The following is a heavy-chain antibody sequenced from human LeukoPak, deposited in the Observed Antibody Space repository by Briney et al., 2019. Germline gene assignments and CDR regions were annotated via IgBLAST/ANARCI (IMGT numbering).Heavy chain of an antibody. CDR3: ARNYGAGMDV. CDR2: ISSSGSTI. J-gene: IGHJ6*02. V-gene: IGHV3-48*03. CDR1: GFTFSSYE. D-gene: IGHD4-17*01. Sequence: GGSLRLSCAASGFTFSSYEMNWVRQAPGKGLEWVSYISSSGSTIYYADSVKGRFTISRDNAKNSLYLQMNSLRAEDTAVYYCARNYGAGMDVWGQGTTVTVSS.